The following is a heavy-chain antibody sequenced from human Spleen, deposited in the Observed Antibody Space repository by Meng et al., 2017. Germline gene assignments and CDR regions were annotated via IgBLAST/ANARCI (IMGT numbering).Heavy chain of an antibody. CDR3: ARDLGGYYGSGSYFHPGLWY. Sequence: SVKVSCKPSGHNFPDYYIHWVRRAPGQGLEWMGRINPKSGDTHYAQKFQARVTMTGDTSISTAYMELGRLRSDDAAVYSRARDLGGYYGSGSYFHPGLWYWGQRTLVTVSS. V-gene: IGHV1-2*06. J-gene: IGHJ4*02. CDR1: GHNFPDYY. CDR2: INPKSGDT. D-gene: IGHD3-10*01.